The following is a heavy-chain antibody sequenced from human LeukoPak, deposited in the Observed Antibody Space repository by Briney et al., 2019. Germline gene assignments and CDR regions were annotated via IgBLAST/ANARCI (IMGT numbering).Heavy chain of an antibody. V-gene: IGHV3-30*04. CDR2: ISYDGSNK. CDR1: GFTFSSYA. J-gene: IGHJ4*02. CDR3: ARFKIREAFDY. D-gene: IGHD3-10*01. Sequence: PGGSLRLSCAASGFTFSSYAMHWVRQAPGKGLEWVAVISYDGSNKYYADSVKGRFTISRDNSKNTLYLQMNSLRAEDTAVYYCARFKIREAFDYWGQGTLVTVSS.